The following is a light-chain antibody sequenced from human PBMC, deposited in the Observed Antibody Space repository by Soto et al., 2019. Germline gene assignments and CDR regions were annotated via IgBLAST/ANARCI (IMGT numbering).Light chain of an antibody. CDR1: QTISSW. V-gene: IGKV1-5*03. J-gene: IGKJ1*01. CDR3: QHYYSYSEA. Sequence: DIQMPQSPSTLSGSVGDRVTITCRASQTISSWLAWYQQKPGKAPKLLIYKASTLKSGVPSRFSGSGAGTEFTLTVSSRQPDDFATYYCQHYYSYSEAFGQRTKVEL. CDR2: KAS.